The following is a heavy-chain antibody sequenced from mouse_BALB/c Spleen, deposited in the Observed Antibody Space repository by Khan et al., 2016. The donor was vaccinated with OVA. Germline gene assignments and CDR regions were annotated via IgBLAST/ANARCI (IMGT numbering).Heavy chain of an antibody. J-gene: IGHJ3*01. CDR3: ASLAYYYDSEGFAY. CDR2: ISTGGHYT. D-gene: IGHD1-1*01. V-gene: IGHV5-6*01. CDR1: GFTFSTYG. Sequence: EVELVESGGDLVEPGGSLKLSCAASGFTFSTYGMSWVRQTPDRRLEWVATISTGGHYTHYPDSVRGRFTISRDNARNTLYLQMTSLKSEDTAMFYCASLAYYYDSEGFAYWGQGTLVTVSA.